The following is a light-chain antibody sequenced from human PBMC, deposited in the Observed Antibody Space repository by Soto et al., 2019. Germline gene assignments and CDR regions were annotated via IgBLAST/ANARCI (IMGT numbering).Light chain of an antibody. V-gene: IGLV1-47*02. CDR3: ATWDDSLSGWV. Sequence: QSVLTQPPSASGTPGQRVTISCSGSSSNIGSNYVYWYQQLPGTAPKLLIYSNNQRPSGVPDRFSGSKSGTSASLAISGRRSADEDDYYCATWDDSLSGWVFGGGTKLTVL. CDR1: SSNIGSNY. J-gene: IGLJ3*02. CDR2: SNN.